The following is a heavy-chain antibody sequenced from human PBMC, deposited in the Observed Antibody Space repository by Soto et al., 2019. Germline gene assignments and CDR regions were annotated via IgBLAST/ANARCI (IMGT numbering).Heavy chain of an antibody. D-gene: IGHD3-3*01. J-gene: IGHJ4*02. CDR3: AKGAVTSIFGYFDY. CDR1: GFTFDDYA. Sequence: EVHLVESGGGLVQPGRSLRLSCTASGFTFDDYAMHWVRQVPGKSLEWVSRISWNSGNIVYADSVKGRFTISRDSANNSLYLQMTSLRTEDTALYYCAKGAVTSIFGYFDYWGQGTLVTVSS. V-gene: IGHV3-9*01. CDR2: ISWNSGNI.